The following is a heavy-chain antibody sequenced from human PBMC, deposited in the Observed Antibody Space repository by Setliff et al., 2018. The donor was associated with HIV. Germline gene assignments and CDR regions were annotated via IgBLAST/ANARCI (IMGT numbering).Heavy chain of an antibody. CDR1: GYTFTSYY. J-gene: IGHJ4*02. CDR3: AKDPRKGGDYGGFDF. Sequence: ASVKVSCKASGYTFTSYYMHWVRQAPGQGLEWMGIINPSGGSTSYAQKFQGRVTITADESTSTAYMELSSLKSEDTAVYYCAKDPRKGGDYGGFDFWGQGTLVTVSS. D-gene: IGHD4-17*01. CDR2: INPSGGST. V-gene: IGHV1-46*01.